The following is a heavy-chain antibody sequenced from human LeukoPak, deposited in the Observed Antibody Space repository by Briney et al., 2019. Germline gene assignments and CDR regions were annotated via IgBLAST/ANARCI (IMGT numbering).Heavy chain of an antibody. CDR2: ITNDGSST. J-gene: IGHJ4*02. CDR1: GFTFSSYW. V-gene: IGHV3-74*01. D-gene: IGHD4-17*01. CDR3: AREGDYGDYFDY. Sequence: AGGSLRLSCAASGFTFSSYWMHWVRQAPGKGLVWVSRITNDGSSTSHADSEKGRFTISRDNAKNTLYLQMNSLRAEDTAVYYCAREGDYGDYFDYWGQGTLVTVSS.